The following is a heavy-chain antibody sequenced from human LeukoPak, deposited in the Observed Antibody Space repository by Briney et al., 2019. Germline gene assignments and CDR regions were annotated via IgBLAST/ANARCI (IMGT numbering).Heavy chain of an antibody. V-gene: IGHV3-7*01. CDR3: ARDLSGIAGYTYGRGIVY. J-gene: IGHJ4*02. Sequence: GGSLRLSCAASGFTFSSHWMSWVRQAPGKGLEWVANIKKDGSEKYYVDAVKGRFTISRDNAKTSLYLQMNSLRAEDTAVYYCARDLSGIAGYTYGRGIVYWGQGTLVTVSS. CDR1: GFTFSSHW. D-gene: IGHD5-18*01. CDR2: IKKDGSEK.